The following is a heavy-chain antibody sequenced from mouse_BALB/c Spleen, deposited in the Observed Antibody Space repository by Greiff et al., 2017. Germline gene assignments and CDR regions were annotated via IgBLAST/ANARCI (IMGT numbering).Heavy chain of an antibody. Sequence: EVQLQQSGPELVKPGASVKIPCKASGYTFTDYNMDWVKQSHGKSLEWIGDINPNNGGTIYNQKFKGKATLTVDKSSSTAYMELRSLTSEDTAVYYCARRGVITTVVALYYFDYWGQGTTLTVSS. CDR1: GYTFTDYN. CDR2: INPNNGGT. D-gene: IGHD1-1*01. V-gene: IGHV1-18*01. J-gene: IGHJ2*01. CDR3: ARRGVITTVVALYYFDY.